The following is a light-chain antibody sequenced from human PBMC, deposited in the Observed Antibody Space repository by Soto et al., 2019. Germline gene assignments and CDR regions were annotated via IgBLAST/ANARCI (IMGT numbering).Light chain of an antibody. CDR2: AAS. V-gene: IGKV1-12*01. J-gene: IGKJ5*01. Sequence: DLQMTQSPSSVSASVGDRVTITCRASQGISSWLAWYQQKPGKAPKLLIYAASSLHTGVPSRFSGSGSGTDFTPTISSLQPEDFAPYWGQQANSFPSTFGQGTRLEIK. CDR1: QGISSW. CDR3: QQANSFPST.